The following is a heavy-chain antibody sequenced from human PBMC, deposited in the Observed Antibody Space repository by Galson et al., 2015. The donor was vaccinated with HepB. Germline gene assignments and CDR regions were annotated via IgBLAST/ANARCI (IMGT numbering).Heavy chain of an antibody. CDR3: ARRAGYRRDWGTYWYFDL. Sequence: QSGAEVTKPGESLRISCKGSGSGYPFTRYWIGWVRQKPGKGLGWMGILNPGDTETRYSPAFQGQVTMSVDKSSSTAYLQWSSLKASDTAIYYCARRAGYRRDWGTYWYFDLWGRGTLVTVSS. CDR1: GYPFTRYW. D-gene: IGHD6-19*01. V-gene: IGHV5-51*01. J-gene: IGHJ2*01. CDR2: LNPGDTET.